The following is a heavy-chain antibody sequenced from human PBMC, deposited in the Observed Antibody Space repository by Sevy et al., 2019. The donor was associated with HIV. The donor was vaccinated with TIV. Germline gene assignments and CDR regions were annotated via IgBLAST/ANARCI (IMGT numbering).Heavy chain of an antibody. CDR2: IKSKIDGETT. CDR1: GFTFSNAW. V-gene: IGHV3-15*01. J-gene: IGHJ4*02. Sequence: GGSLRLSFAVSGFTFSNAWMSWVRQAPGTGLQWVGLIKSKIDGETTDYVAPVKGRFTISRDDSTNTLYLQMNSLKTEDTGVYYCATAPGYYDSAPFDYWGPGTLVTVSS. CDR3: ATAPGYYDSAPFDY. D-gene: IGHD3-22*01.